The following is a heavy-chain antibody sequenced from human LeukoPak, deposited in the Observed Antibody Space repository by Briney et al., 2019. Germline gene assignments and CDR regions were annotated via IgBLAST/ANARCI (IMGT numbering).Heavy chain of an antibody. CDR2: IDRGAGDT. J-gene: IGHJ4*01. CDR1: GYSFTAHY. V-gene: IGHV1-2*02. Sequence: GASVKVSCKTSGYSFTAHYIHWVRQAPGQALQWLAYIDRGAGDTNYAQPFQGRVTVTRDKSINTAYLELSSLTFDDTAIYYCVRDPREPANDLDYWGRGTLVTVSS. D-gene: IGHD1-1*01. CDR3: VRDPREPANDLDY.